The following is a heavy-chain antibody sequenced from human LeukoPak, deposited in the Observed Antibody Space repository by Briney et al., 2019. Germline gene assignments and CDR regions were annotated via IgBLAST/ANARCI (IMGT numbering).Heavy chain of an antibody. D-gene: IGHD6-19*01. CDR1: GFTFSSYD. CDR2: ISYDGSNK. J-gene: IGHJ4*02. V-gene: IGHV3-30*18. CDR3: AKGPRTYSSGLLNY. Sequence: GRSLRLSCAASGFTFSSYDMHWVRQAPGKGLEWVAVISYDGSNKYYADSVKGRFTISRDNSKNTLYLQMNSLRAEDTAVYYCAKGPRTYSSGLLNYWGQGTLVTVSS.